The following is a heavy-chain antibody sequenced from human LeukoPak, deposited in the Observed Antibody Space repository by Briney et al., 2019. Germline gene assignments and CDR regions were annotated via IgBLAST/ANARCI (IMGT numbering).Heavy chain of an antibody. CDR3: ARGPRLSYYDFWSGYNGAYYYYYMYV. CDR2: IIHSGST. D-gene: IGHD3-3*01. Sequence: SETLSLTCAVYGGSFSGYYWSWTRQPPGKGLEWIGEIIHSGSTNYNPCFKTRVTISVATSTSQFSLEQSSVTAADTAVYYCARGPRLSYYDFWSGYNGAYYYYYMYVWGKGTTVTVSS. V-gene: IGHV4-34*01. J-gene: IGHJ6*03. CDR1: GGSFSGYY.